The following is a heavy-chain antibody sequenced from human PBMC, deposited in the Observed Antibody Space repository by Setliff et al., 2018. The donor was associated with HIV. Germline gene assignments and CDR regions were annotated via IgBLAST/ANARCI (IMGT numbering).Heavy chain of an antibody. CDR1: GFTFSSYE. J-gene: IGHJ3*02. V-gene: IGHV3-48*03. CDR2: ISSSASSI. Sequence: PGGSLRLSCTASGFTFSSYEMNWVRQAPGKGLEWVSYISSSASSIHYADSVEGRFTISRDNAKNSLYLQVNSLRAEDTAVYYCAREGRDGYTSADAFDIWGHGTMVTVSS. D-gene: IGHD5-12*01. CDR3: AREGRDGYTSADAFDI.